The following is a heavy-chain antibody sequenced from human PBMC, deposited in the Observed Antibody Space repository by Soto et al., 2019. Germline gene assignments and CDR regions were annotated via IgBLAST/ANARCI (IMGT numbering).Heavy chain of an antibody. CDR1: GFTFDDYA. CDR2: ISWNSGSI. J-gene: IGHJ4*02. D-gene: IGHD3-10*01. CDR3: AKDLFSGYYGPGSYIDY. V-gene: IGHV3-9*01. Sequence: EVQLVESGGGFVQPGRSLRLSCAASGFTFDDYAMHWVRQAPGKGLEWVSGISWNSGSIGHADSVKGRITISRDNAKNSLYLQMSSLRVEDTALYYCAKDLFSGYYGPGSYIDYWGQGTLVTVSS.